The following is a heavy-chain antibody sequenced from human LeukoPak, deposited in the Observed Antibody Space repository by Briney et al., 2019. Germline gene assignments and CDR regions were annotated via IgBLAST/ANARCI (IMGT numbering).Heavy chain of an antibody. CDR3: ARRAGAYSHPYDY. J-gene: IGHJ4*02. CDR2: IYSDNT. V-gene: IGHV3-53*01. Sequence: GESLKISCKGSGYSFTTYWVGWGRQVPGKGLEWVSFIYSDNTHYSDPVKGRFTISRDNSKNTLYPQMNSLRAGDTAVYYCARRAGAYSHPYDYWGQGTLVTVSS. D-gene: IGHD4/OR15-4a*01. CDR1: GYSFTTYW.